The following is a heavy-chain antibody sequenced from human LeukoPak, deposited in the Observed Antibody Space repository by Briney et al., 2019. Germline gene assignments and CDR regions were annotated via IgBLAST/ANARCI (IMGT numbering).Heavy chain of an antibody. V-gene: IGHV4-61*01. CDR2: IYYSGST. Sequence: SETLSLTCTVSGGSVSSGSYYWSWIRQPPGKGLEWIGYIYYSGSTNYNPSLKSRVTISVDTSKNQFSLKLSSVTAADTAVHYCASAYSSGWYYFDYWGQGTLVTASS. J-gene: IGHJ4*02. CDR3: ASAYSSGWYYFDY. D-gene: IGHD6-19*01. CDR1: GGSVSSGSYY.